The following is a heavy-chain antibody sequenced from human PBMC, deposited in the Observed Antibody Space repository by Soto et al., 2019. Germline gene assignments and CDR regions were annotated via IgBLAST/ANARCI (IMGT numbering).Heavy chain of an antibody. CDR2: IRSKADGGTT. CDR3: TTEPDYSNYFDY. D-gene: IGHD4-4*01. V-gene: IGHV3-15*07. CDR1: GFTFNDAW. Sequence: EVQLVESGGGLVKPGGSLRLSCAASGFTFNDAWRNWVRQAQGKGLEWVGRIRSKADGGTTDYAASVKDRFTISRDDSKNTLHLQMNSLKIEDTAVYYCTTEPDYSNYFDYWGQGTLVTVSS. J-gene: IGHJ4*02.